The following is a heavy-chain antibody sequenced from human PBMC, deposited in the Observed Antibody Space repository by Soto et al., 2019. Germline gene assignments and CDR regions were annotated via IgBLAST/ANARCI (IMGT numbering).Heavy chain of an antibody. V-gene: IGHV3-74*01. J-gene: IGHJ5*02. D-gene: IGHD4-17*01. CDR2: INSDGSTT. CDR1: GFTFSNYW. CDR3: ASSARGSYGDYS. Sequence: EVRLVESGGGLVQPGGSLRLSCAASGFTFSNYWIHWVRQAPGKGLVWVSRINSDGSTTNYADSVKGRFTISRDNAKNTLYLQMDSLRAEDTAVYYCASSARGSYGDYSWGQGTLVTVSS.